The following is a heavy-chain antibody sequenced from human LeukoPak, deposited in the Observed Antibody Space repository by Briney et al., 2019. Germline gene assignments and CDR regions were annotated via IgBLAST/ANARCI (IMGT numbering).Heavy chain of an antibody. D-gene: IGHD4-23*01. CDR2: IWYDGSNK. CDR1: GFTFSSYG. CDR3: ARDPHPTAVTVFDY. V-gene: IGHV3-33*01. Sequence: PGGSLRLSCAASGFTFSSYGMHWVRQAPGKGLEWVAVIWYDGSNKYYADSVKGRFTISRDNSKNTLYLQMNSLRAEDTAVYYCARDPHPTAVTVFDYWGQGTLVTVSS. J-gene: IGHJ4*02.